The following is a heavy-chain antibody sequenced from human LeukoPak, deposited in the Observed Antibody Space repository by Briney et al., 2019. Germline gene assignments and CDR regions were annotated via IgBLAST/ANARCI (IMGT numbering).Heavy chain of an antibody. CDR1: GGSISSSSYY. Sequence: SETLSLTCTVSGGSISSSSYYWGWIRQPPGKGLEWIGSIYYSGSTYYNPSLKSRVTISVDTSKNRFSLKLSSVTAADTAVYYCARSEINDYSKYWGQGILVIVSS. CDR3: ARSEINDYSKY. CDR2: IYYSGST. J-gene: IGHJ4*02. D-gene: IGHD4-11*01. V-gene: IGHV4-39*01.